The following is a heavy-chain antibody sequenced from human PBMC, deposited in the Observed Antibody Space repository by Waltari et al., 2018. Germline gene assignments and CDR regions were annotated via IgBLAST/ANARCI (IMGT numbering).Heavy chain of an antibody. CDR1: GGSFRGYY. CDR2: INHSGST. CDR3: ARGGRGVIIDTNWFDP. V-gene: IGHV4-34*01. Sequence: QVQLQQWGAGLLKPSETLSLTCAVYGGSFRGYYWSWLRPPPGKGLEWIGEINHSGSTNYNPSLKSRVTISVDTSKNQFSLKLSSVTAADTAVYYCARGGRGVIIDTNWFDPWGQGTLVTVSS. J-gene: IGHJ5*02. D-gene: IGHD3-10*01.